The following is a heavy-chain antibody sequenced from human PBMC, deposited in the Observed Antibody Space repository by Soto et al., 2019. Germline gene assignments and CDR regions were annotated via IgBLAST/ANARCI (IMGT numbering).Heavy chain of an antibody. D-gene: IGHD2-2*02. Sequence: ASVKVSCKASGYTFSGYGISWVRQAPGQGLEWMGWMSPYNENTIYAQKLQGRVTMTTDKSTNIAYMDLTSLRSDDTAVYYCARDERVYCTINSCYTNEAFDIWG. CDR2: MSPYNENT. CDR3: ARDERVYCTINSCYTNEAFDI. J-gene: IGHJ3*02. CDR1: GYTFSGYG. V-gene: IGHV1-18*01.